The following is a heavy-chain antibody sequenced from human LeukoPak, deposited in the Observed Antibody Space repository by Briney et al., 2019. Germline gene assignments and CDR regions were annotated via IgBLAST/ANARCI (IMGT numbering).Heavy chain of an antibody. CDR2: MSYDGSNK. Sequence: GGSLRLSCAASGFTFSSYAMHWVRQAPGKGLEWVAVMSYDGSNKYYADSVKGRFTISRDNSKNTLYLQMNSLRAEDTAVYYCAKPQYYDILTGRISAFDIWGQGTMVTVSS. D-gene: IGHD3-9*01. J-gene: IGHJ3*02. V-gene: IGHV3-30-3*02. CDR1: GFTFSSYA. CDR3: AKPQYYDILTGRISAFDI.